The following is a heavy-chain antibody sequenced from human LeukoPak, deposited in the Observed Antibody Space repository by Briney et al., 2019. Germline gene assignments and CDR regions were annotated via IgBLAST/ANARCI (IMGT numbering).Heavy chain of an antibody. CDR3: AKDSNCSSTSCRKSYNWFDP. V-gene: IGHV3-23*01. CDR1: GFTFSSYA. J-gene: IGHJ5*02. CDR2: ISGSGGST. Sequence: GGSLRLSCAASGFTFSSYAMSWVRQAPGKGLEWVSAISGSGGSTYYADSVKGRFTISRDNSKNTLYLQMNSLRAEDTAVYYCAKDSNCSSTSCRKSYNWFDPWGQGTLVTVSS. D-gene: IGHD2-2*01.